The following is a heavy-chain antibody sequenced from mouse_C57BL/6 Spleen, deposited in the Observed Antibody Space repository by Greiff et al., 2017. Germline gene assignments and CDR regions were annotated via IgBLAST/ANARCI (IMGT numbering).Heavy chain of an antibody. J-gene: IGHJ4*01. CDR2: IDPETGGT. V-gene: IGHV1-15*01. CDR1: GYTFTDYE. Sequence: VQLQQSGAELVRPWASVTLSCKASGYTFTDYEMHWVKQTPVHGLEWIGAIDPETGGTAYNQKFKGKAILTADKSSSTAYMELRSLTSDDSAVYYCTKGGDLLLRSYAMDYWGQGTSVTVSS. CDR3: TKGGDLLLRSYAMDY. D-gene: IGHD1-1*01.